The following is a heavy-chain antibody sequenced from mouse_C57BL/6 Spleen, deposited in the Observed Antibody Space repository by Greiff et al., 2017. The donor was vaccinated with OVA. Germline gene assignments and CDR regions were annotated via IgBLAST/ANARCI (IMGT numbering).Heavy chain of an antibody. CDR2: IDPETGGT. CDR1: GYTFTDYE. D-gene: IGHD2-3*01. V-gene: IGHV1-15*01. CDR3: TARGIYDGYPFAY. J-gene: IGHJ3*01. Sequence: VKLMESGAELVRPGASVTLSCKASGYTFTDYEMHWVKQTPVHGLEWIGAIDPETGGTAYNQKFKGKAILTADKSSSTAYMELRSLTSEDSAVYYCTARGIYDGYPFAYWGQGTLVTVSA.